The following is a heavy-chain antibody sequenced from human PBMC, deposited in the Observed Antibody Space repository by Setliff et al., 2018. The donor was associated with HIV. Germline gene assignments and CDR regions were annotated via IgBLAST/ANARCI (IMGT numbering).Heavy chain of an antibody. D-gene: IGHD2-21*01. CDR3: TIGHYSP. V-gene: IGHV3-7*03. CDR1: RFAFNTYW. Sequence: GGSLRLSCAASRFAFNTYWMNWVRQAPGKGLEWVANINEDGSEKNYVDSVKGRFTISRDNPKNSLFLQMDSLRAEDTAVYYCTIGHYSPWGQGTLVTVSS. CDR2: INEDGSEK. J-gene: IGHJ5*02.